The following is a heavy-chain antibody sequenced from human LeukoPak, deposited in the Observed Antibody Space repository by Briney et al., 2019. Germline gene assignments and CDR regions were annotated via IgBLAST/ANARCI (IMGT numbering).Heavy chain of an antibody. V-gene: IGHV1-69*06. J-gene: IGHJ6*03. CDR3: ARVSNCSGGSCYSGIYYYYYMDV. Sequence: SVKVSCKASGGTFSSYAISWVRQAPGQGLEWMGGIIPIFGTANYAQKFQGRVTITADKSTSTAYMELSSLRSEDTAVYYCARVSNCSGGSCYSGIYYYYYMDVWGKGTTVTVSS. CDR1: GGTFSSYA. CDR2: IIPIFGTA. D-gene: IGHD2-15*01.